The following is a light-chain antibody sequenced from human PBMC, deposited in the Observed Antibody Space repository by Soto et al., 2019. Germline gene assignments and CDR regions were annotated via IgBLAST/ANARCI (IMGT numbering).Light chain of an antibody. V-gene: IGLV2-23*02. CDR3: CSYAGSSTPWV. J-gene: IGLJ3*02. CDR2: EVS. CDR1: SSDVGSYNL. Sequence: QSALTQPASVSGSPGQSITISCTGTSSDVGSYNLVSWYQQHPGKAPKLMIYEVSKRPSGVSNCFSGSKSGNTASLTISGLQAEDEADYYCCSYAGSSTPWVFGGGTKLTVL.